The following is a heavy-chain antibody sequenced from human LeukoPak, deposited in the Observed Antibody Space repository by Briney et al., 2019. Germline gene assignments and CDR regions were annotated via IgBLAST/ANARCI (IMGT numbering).Heavy chain of an antibody. V-gene: IGHV1-69*01. J-gene: IGHJ4*02. Sequence: SVKVSCKASGGTFSSYAISWVRQAPGQGLEWMGGIIPIFGTANYAQKFQGRVTITADESTGTAYMELSSLRSEDTAVYYCARAEVAGYCSSTSCLYFDYWGQGTLVTVSS. CDR3: ARAEVAGYCSSTSCLYFDY. D-gene: IGHD2-2*01. CDR2: IIPIFGTA. CDR1: GGTFSSYA.